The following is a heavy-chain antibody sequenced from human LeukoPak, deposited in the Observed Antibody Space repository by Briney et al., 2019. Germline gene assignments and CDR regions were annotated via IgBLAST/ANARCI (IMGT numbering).Heavy chain of an antibody. V-gene: IGHV4-59*01. CDR1: GGSISSYY. D-gene: IGHD2-15*01. Sequence: SETLSLTCTVSGGSISSYYWSWIRQPPGKGLEWIGYIYYSGSTNYNPSLKSRVTISVDTSKNQFSLKLSSVTAADTAVYYCARTGGGGGCYSMFCSYYFDYWGQGTLVTVSS. J-gene: IGHJ4*02. CDR3: ARTGGGGGCYSMFCSYYFDY. CDR2: IYYSGST.